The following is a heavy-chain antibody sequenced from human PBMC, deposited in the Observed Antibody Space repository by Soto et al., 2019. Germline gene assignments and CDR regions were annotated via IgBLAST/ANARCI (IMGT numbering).Heavy chain of an antibody. D-gene: IGHD3-3*01. V-gene: IGHV1-69*13. CDR3: ARGNYYDFWSGYSRVNWFDP. J-gene: IGHJ5*02. Sequence: SVKVSCKTSGGTFSSYAISWVRQAPGQGLEWMGGIIPIFGTANYAQKFQGRVTITADESTSTAYMELSSLRSEDTAVYYCARGNYYDFWSGYSRVNWFDPWGQGTLVTVSS. CDR1: GGTFSSYA. CDR2: IIPIFGTA.